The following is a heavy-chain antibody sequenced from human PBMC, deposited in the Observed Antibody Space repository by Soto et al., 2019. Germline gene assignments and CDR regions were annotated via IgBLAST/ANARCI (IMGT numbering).Heavy chain of an antibody. CDR1: GYTFTSYY. CDR3: ARDRRHRAEVVPAASDAFDI. D-gene: IGHD2-2*01. Sequence: GASLKVSCKASGYTFTSYYMHWVRQAPGQGLEWMGIINPSGGSTSYAQKFQGRVTMTRDTSTSTVYMELSSLRSEDTAVYYCARDRRHRAEVVPAASDAFDIWGQGTMVNVSS. J-gene: IGHJ3*02. CDR2: INPSGGST. V-gene: IGHV1-46*03.